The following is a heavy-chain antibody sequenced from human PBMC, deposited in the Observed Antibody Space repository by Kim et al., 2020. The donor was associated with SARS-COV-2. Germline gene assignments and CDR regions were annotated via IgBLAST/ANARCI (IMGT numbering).Heavy chain of an antibody. CDR2: ISYDGSNK. D-gene: IGHD3-22*01. CDR3: AKLGRGLEDYSYDSSGYSGPAKVGADDAVEI. CDR1: GFTFSSYG. J-gene: IGHJ3*02. V-gene: IGHV3-30*18. Sequence: GGSLRLSCAASGFTFSSYGMHWVRQAPGKGLEWVAVISYDGSNKYYADSVKGRFTISRDNSKNTLYLQMNSLRAEDTAVYYCAKLGRGLEDYSYDSSGYSGPAKVGADDAVEIWGQGTMVTVSS.